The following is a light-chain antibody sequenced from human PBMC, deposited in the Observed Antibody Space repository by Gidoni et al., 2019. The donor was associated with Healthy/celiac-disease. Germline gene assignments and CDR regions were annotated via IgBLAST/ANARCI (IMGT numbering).Light chain of an antibody. V-gene: IGLV3-21*02. Sequence: SYVLTQTPSVSVAPGQTARITCGGTNIGSKSVHWYQQKPGQAPVLVVYDDSDRPSWIPERFSGSNSGNTATLTISRVEAGDEADYYCQVWDSSSDHPVFGGGTKLTVL. J-gene: IGLJ2*01. CDR2: DDS. CDR1: NIGSKS. CDR3: QVWDSSSDHPV.